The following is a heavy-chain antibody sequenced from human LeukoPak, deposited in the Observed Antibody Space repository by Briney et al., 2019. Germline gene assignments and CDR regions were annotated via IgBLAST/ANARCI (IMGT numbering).Heavy chain of an antibody. CDR1: GFTFSSYA. CDR3: ARDTRQQLVRSSQLDH. J-gene: IGHJ4*02. Sequence: GRSLRLSCAASGFTFSSYAMHWVRQAPGKGLEWVAVISYDGSNKYYADSVKGRFTISRDNSKNTLYLQMNSLRAEDTAVYYCARDTRQQLVRSSQLDHWGQGTLVTVSS. CDR2: ISYDGSNK. D-gene: IGHD6-13*01. V-gene: IGHV3-30-3*01.